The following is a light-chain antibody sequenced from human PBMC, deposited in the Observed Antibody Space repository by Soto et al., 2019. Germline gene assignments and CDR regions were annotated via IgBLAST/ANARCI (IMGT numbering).Light chain of an antibody. CDR3: HQYYSYPLS. Sequence: AIRMTPSPSSFSASTGDRVTITCRASQGISSYLAWYQQKPGKAPKLLIYAASILQSGVPSSFSGSGSGTDFTLTISCLQSEDFATYYCHQYYSYPLSFGQGTRLEIK. CDR2: AAS. V-gene: IGKV1-8*01. CDR1: QGISSY. J-gene: IGKJ5*01.